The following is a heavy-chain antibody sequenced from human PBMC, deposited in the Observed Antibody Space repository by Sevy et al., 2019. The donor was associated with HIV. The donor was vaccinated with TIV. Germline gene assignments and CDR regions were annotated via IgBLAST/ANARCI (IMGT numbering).Heavy chain of an antibody. CDR2: IKEDGSEK. J-gene: IGHJ4*02. CDR3: ATGAGL. V-gene: IGHV3-7*01. CDR1: GLTFSNYW. Sequence: GGSLRLSCVVSGLTFSNYWMTWVRQAPGKGLEWVANIKEDGSEKYYLFSVKDRFTISRDNAKNSQFLQMNSLRVDDTGVYYCATGAGLWGQGTLVTVSS. D-gene: IGHD6-19*01.